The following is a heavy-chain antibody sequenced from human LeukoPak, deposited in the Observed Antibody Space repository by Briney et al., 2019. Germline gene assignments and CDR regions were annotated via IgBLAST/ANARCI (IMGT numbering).Heavy chain of an antibody. Sequence: GGSLRLSCAASGFTFSSYWMHWVRQAPGEGLVWVSRINSDGSSTSYADSVKGRFTISRDNAKNTLYLQMNSLRAEDTAVYYCARDRGTYYYDSSGYYGAFDIWGQGTMVTVSS. CDR3: ARDRGTYYYDSSGYYGAFDI. CDR1: GFTFSSYW. V-gene: IGHV3-74*01. J-gene: IGHJ3*02. D-gene: IGHD3-22*01. CDR2: INSDGSST.